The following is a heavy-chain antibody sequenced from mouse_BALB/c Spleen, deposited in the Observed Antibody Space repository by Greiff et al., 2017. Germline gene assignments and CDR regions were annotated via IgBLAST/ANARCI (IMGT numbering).Heavy chain of an antibody. CDR2: ISSGGST. D-gene: IGHD1-1*02. CDR1: GFTFSSYA. J-gene: IGHJ3*01. V-gene: IGHV5-6-5*01. Sequence: EVKLQESGGGLVKPGGSLKLSCAASGFTFSSYAMSWVRQTPEKRLEWVASISSGGSTYYPDSVKGRFTISRDNARNILYLQMSSLRSEDTAMYYCAREEDYAWFAYWGQGTLVTVSA. CDR3: AREEDYAWFAY.